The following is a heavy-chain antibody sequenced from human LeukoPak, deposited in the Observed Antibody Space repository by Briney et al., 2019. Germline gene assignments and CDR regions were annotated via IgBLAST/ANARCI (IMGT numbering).Heavy chain of an antibody. V-gene: IGHV4-38-2*02. CDR1: GYSISSGYY. Sequence: SETLSLTCTVSGYSISSGYYWGWIRQPPGKGLEWIGSIYHSGSTYYNPSLKSRVNISVDTSKNQFSLKLSSVTAADTAVYYCARGNWGRGGYNWFDPWGQGTLVTVSS. J-gene: IGHJ5*02. CDR2: IYHSGST. D-gene: IGHD7-27*01. CDR3: ARGNWGRGGYNWFDP.